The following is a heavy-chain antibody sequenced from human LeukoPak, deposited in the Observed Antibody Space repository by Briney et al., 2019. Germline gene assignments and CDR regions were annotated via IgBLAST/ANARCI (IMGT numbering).Heavy chain of an antibody. CDR3: ASPYSSSSGLNW. CDR1: GGSISSYY. CDR2: IYYTGST. J-gene: IGHJ4*02. V-gene: IGHV4-59*01. D-gene: IGHD6-6*01. Sequence: PSETLSLTCTVSGGSISSYYWSWIRQPPGKGLEWIGYIYYTGSTKYNPSLKSRVTISVDTSKNQFSLNLSSVTAADTAVYYCASPYSSSSGLNWWGQGTLVTVSS.